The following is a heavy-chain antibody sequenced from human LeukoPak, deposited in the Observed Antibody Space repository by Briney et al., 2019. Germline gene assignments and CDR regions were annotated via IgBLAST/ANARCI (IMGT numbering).Heavy chain of an antibody. D-gene: IGHD1-14*01. J-gene: IGHJ4*02. CDR3: AREILGGFNPGAY. CDR2: IHRSGSP. V-gene: IGHV4-4*02. CDR1: LDSTTSNF. Sequence: PSETLSLTCTVSLDSTTSNFWSWVRQPPGKGLEWIGEIHRSGSPNYNPSLQSRVTISIDRSRNQIALELSSVTAVDTAVYYCAREILGGFNPGAYWGQGTLVTVSS.